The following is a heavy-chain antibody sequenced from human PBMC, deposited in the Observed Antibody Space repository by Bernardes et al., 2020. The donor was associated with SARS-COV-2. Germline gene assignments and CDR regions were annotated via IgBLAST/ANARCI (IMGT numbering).Heavy chain of an antibody. CDR2: ISSSNTDI. Sequence: GGSLRLSCAVSRFAFNSYSMNWVRQAPGKGLEWVSSISSSNTDIYYADSVKGRFTISRDNAKNSLYLQMNSLRAEDTAVYYCARGELQSYDYLTGLNSYYSGLDVWGQGTTVIVSS. V-gene: IGHV3-21*01. CDR1: RFAFNSYS. J-gene: IGHJ6*02. CDR3: ARGELQSYDYLTGLNSYYSGLDV. D-gene: IGHD3-9*01.